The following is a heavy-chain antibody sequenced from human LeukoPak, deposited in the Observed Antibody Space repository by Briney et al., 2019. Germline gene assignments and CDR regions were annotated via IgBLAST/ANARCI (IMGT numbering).Heavy chain of an antibody. CDR3: ARSQGRWLQLFDS. Sequence: GESLNVSCKCSGYSFTSYWIGWVRQMPGKGLEWMGIIFPGDSDIRYRPSFQRQVTIADDKSIGTAYLQWSSLKASDTAMYYCARSQGRWLQLFDSWGQGTLVTVSS. CDR2: IFPGDSDI. V-gene: IGHV5-51*01. D-gene: IGHD5-24*01. CDR1: GYSFTSYW. J-gene: IGHJ4*02.